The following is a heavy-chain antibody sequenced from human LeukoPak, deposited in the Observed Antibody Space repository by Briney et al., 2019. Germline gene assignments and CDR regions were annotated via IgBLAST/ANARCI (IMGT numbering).Heavy chain of an antibody. V-gene: IGHV4-59*01. CDR1: GGSISSYY. Sequence: PSETLSLTCTVSGGSISSYYWSWIRQPPGKGLEWIGYIYYSGSTNYNPSLKSRVTISVDTSKNQFSLKLSSVTAADTAVYYCAGLVVAATRWFDPWGQGTLVTVSS. D-gene: IGHD2-15*01. CDR2: IYYSGST. J-gene: IGHJ5*02. CDR3: AGLVVAATRWFDP.